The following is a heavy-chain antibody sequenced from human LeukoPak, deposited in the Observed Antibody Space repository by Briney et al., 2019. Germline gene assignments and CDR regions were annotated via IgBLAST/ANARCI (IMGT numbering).Heavy chain of an antibody. CDR3: AKFSGSSSWSPYGMDV. J-gene: IGHJ6*02. CDR1: RLTFSSYA. V-gene: IGHV3-23*01. CDR2: TTGSGGST. D-gene: IGHD6-13*01. Sequence: GGSLRLSCAASRLTFSSYAMSWVRQAPGTGLEWVSVTTGSGGSTYYADSVKGRFTISRDNSKNTLYLQMSSLRAEDSAVYYCAKFSGSSSWSPYGMDVWGQGTTVTVSS.